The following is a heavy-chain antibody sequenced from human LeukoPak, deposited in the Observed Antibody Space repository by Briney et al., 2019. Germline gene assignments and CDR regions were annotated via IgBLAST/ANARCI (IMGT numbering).Heavy chain of an antibody. CDR1: GGSISGFY. CDR2: MYYTGST. V-gene: IGHV4-59*12. CDR3: ARDGLRVVPAAIVEGGLDV. D-gene: IGHD2-2*01. J-gene: IGHJ6*04. Sequence: SETLSLTCTVSGGSISGFYWSWIRQPPGKGLEFIGYMYYTGSTNYSPSLKSRVTMSVDTSKNQFSLRLTSVTAADTAVYYCARDGLRVVPAAIVEGGLDVWGKGTTVTVSS.